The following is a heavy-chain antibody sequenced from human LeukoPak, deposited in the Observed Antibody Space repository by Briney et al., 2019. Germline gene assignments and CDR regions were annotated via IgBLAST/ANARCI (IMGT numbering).Heavy chain of an antibody. CDR2: IYYTGST. J-gene: IGHJ4*02. V-gene: IGHV4-59*01. D-gene: IGHD7-27*01. CDR3: ARKSLTGCYFDY. Sequence: PSETLSLTCTVSGGSISGYYWSWIRQPPGKGLECIGYIYYTGSTNYNPSLMSRVTISVDTSNNQFSLRLSSVTAAGTALYYCARKSLTGCYFDYWGQGTLVTVSS. CDR1: GGSISGYY.